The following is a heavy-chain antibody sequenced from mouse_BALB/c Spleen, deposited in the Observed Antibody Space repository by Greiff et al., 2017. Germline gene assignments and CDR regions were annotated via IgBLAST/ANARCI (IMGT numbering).Heavy chain of an antibody. CDR3: ARGDYDGDYYAMDY. D-gene: IGHD2-4*01. CDR2: IDPFNGGT. Sequence: EVQLQQSGPELMKPGASVTISCKASGYSFTSDYMHWVTQSHGKSLEWIGYIDPFNGGTSYNQKFKGKATLTVDKSSSTAYMHLSSLTSEDSAVYYCARGDYDGDYYAMDYWGQGTSVTVSS. V-gene: IGHV1S135*01. J-gene: IGHJ4*01. CDR1: GYSFTSDY.